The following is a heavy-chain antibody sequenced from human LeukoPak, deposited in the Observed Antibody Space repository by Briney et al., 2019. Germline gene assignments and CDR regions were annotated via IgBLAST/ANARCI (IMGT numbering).Heavy chain of an antibody. CDR3: ASGNFYGSSGYYPFDY. D-gene: IGHD3-22*01. J-gene: IGHJ4*02. CDR1: GGTFSIYA. CDR2: IIPIFGTA. V-gene: IGHV1-69*13. Sequence: SVNVSCKASGGTFSIYAISWVRQAPGQGLEWMGGIIPIFGTANYAQKFQGRVTITADESTSTAYMELSSLRSEDTAVYYCASGNFYGSSGYYPFDYWGQGTLVTVSS.